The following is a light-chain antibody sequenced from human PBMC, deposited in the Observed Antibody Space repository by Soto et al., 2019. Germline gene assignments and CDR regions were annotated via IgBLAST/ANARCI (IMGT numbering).Light chain of an antibody. CDR3: QSYDKRLTAYV. V-gene: IGLV1-40*01. Sequence: QSALTQPPSVSLAPGQRVTISCSGTSSSIGAGYEVHWYHQLPGTAPKRVVSGNGNRPSGVPDRLSASKSGTSASLAITGLQAEDEGHYYCQSYDKRLTAYVFGTGTKVTVL. CDR2: GNG. CDR1: SSSIGAGYE. J-gene: IGLJ1*01.